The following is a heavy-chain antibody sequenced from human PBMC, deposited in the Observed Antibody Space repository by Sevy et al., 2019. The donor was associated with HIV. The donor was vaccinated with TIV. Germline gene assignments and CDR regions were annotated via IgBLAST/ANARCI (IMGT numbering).Heavy chain of an antibody. J-gene: IGHJ4*02. CDR2: MYHGGSI. Sequence: GGSMRLSCAASGFSVSDNDMNWVRQAPGKGLEWVSLMYHGGSILYADSVRGRFITSRDKSKNTLYLQMNSLRGEDTAVYYCARFSGLLRDFWGQGTLVTVSS. V-gene: IGHV3-66*01. D-gene: IGHD2-21*02. CDR3: ARFSGLLRDF. CDR1: GFSVSDND.